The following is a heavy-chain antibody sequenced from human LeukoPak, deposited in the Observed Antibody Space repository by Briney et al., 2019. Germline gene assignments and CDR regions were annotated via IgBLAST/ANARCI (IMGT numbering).Heavy chain of an antibody. D-gene: IGHD3-22*01. CDR3: TRAASSGPLFTYHMDV. Sequence: SETLSLTCTVSGDSISTSNSYWGWIRQPPGKGLEWIGSIYYSGSTYYNPSLKSRATISVDTSKNQFSLKLTSVTAADTAVYYCTRAASSGPLFTYHMDVWGKGTTVTVSS. CDR1: GDSISTSNSY. V-gene: IGHV4-39*07. CDR2: IYYSGST. J-gene: IGHJ6*03.